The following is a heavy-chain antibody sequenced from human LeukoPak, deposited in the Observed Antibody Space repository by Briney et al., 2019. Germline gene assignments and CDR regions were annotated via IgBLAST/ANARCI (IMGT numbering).Heavy chain of an antibody. D-gene: IGHD6-13*01. CDR1: GFTVSSNY. CDR3: ARDGIAAAGRGYFDY. J-gene: IGHJ4*02. Sequence: GGSLRLSCAASGFTVSSNYVSWVRQAPGKGLEWVSVIYSGGSTYYADSVKGRFTISRDNSKNTLYLQMNSLRAEDTAVYYCARDGIAAAGRGYFDYWGQGTLVTVSS. CDR2: IYSGGST. V-gene: IGHV3-53*01.